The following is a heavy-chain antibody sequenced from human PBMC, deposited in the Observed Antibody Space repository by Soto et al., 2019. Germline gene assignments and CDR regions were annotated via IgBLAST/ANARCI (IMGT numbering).Heavy chain of an antibody. J-gene: IGHJ4*02. CDR1: GGSISSGGYY. CDR2: IYYSGST. V-gene: IGHV4-31*03. Sequence: QVQLQESGPGLVKPSQTLSLTCTVSGGSISSGGYYWSWIRQHPGKGLEWIGYIYYSGSTYYNPSRKSRVTLSVDTSKNQFSLKLSSVTAADTAVYYCARSAIVVVTAYFDYWGQGTLVTVSS. D-gene: IGHD2-21*02. CDR3: ARSAIVVVTAYFDY.